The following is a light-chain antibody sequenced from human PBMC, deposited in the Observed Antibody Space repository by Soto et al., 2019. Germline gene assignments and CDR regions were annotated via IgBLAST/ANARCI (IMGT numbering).Light chain of an antibody. CDR2: AAS. CDR3: QQYSNWPRT. CDR1: RSVSNN. V-gene: IGKV3-15*01. Sequence: ETVMTHSPATLSVSPCYTSTLSVRASRSVSNNLAWYQQKPGQAPRLLIYAASTRATGIPARFSGSGSGTEFTLAITSLQSEDFAVYYCQQYSNWPRTFGQGTKVDIK. J-gene: IGKJ1*01.